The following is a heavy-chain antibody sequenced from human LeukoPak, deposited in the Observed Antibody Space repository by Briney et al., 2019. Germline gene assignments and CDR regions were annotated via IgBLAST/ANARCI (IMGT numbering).Heavy chain of an antibody. Sequence: PSETLSLTCTVSGGFISSSNYYWDWIRQPPGKGLEWIGSIYYSGNTYYNPSLKGRVTISVDTSKNQFSLKLTSVTASDTAVYYCVSVDIVPTIWDLGYWGQGTLVTVSS. CDR1: GGFISSSNYY. J-gene: IGHJ4*02. V-gene: IGHV4-39*01. CDR2: IYYSGNT. D-gene: IGHD5-12*01. CDR3: VSVDIVPTIWDLGY.